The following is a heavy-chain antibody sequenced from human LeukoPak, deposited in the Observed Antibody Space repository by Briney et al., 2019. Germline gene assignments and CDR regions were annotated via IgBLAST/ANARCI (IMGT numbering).Heavy chain of an antibody. V-gene: IGHV1-18*01. D-gene: IGHD4/OR15-4a*01. Sequence: GASVKVSCKTSGYSFSTYGISWVRQAPGQGLEWMGWISAYNGNTNYAQKFQGRVPMTTDTSTSTAHLEMRSLRPDDTAVYYCARETIEAFDVWGQGTMVTVSS. CDR1: GYSFSTYG. CDR3: ARETIEAFDV. J-gene: IGHJ3*01. CDR2: ISAYNGNT.